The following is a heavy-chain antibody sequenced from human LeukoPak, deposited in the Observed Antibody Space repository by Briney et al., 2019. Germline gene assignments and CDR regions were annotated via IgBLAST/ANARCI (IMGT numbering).Heavy chain of an antibody. CDR3: ARMDYVWGSQFDP. CDR2: ISSSGSTK. V-gene: IGHV3-48*01. J-gene: IGHJ5*02. Sequence: GGSLRLSCGASGITFSSYSMNWVRQAPGKGLEWVSYISSSGSTKYYADSVKGRFTISRDNARNSLYLQMNSLRAEDTAVYYCARMDYVWGSQFDPWGQGTLVTVSS. CDR1: GITFSSYS. D-gene: IGHD3-16*01.